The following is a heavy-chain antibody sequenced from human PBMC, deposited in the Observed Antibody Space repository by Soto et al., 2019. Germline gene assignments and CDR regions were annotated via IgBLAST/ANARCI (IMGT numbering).Heavy chain of an antibody. J-gene: IGHJ3*02. CDR2: IYWDDDK. Sequence: SGPTLVNPTQTLTLTCTFSGFSLSTSGLGVGWIRQPPGKALEWLALIYWDDDKRYSPSLKSRLTIIEDTSKNQVVLTMTNMDPVDTASYYCAHRQVATTRDSKGAFDIWGQGTMVTVSS. CDR3: AHRQVATTRDSKGAFDI. V-gene: IGHV2-5*02. CDR1: GFSLSTSGLG. D-gene: IGHD5-12*01.